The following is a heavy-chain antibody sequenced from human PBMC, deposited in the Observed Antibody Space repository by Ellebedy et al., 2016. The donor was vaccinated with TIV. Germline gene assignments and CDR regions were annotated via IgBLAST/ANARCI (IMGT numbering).Heavy chain of an antibody. D-gene: IGHD3-10*01. Sequence: GESLKISXSASGFTFSNFSMNWVRQAPGKGLEWVSYITSSSGTKYYADSVKGRFTISRDNAKNTLYLQMNSLRAEDTAVYYCARVLWRGAAGNNWFDPWGPGILVTVSS. V-gene: IGHV3-48*04. CDR3: ARVLWRGAAGNNWFDP. J-gene: IGHJ5*02. CDR1: GFTFSNFS. CDR2: ITSSSGTK.